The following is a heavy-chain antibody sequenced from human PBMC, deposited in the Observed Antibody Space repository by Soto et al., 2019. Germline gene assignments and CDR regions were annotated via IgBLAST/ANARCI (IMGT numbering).Heavy chain of an antibody. CDR2: INPNSGGT. CDR1: GYTFTGYY. CDR3: ARDPSGIAVAANAFDI. D-gene: IGHD6-19*01. J-gene: IGHJ3*02. V-gene: IGHV1-2*02. Sequence: ASVKVSCKASGYTFTGYYMHWVRQAPGQGLEWMGWINPNSGGTNYAQKFQGRVTMTRDTSTSTAYMELSRLRSDDTAVYYCARDPSGIAVAANAFDIWGQGTMVTVSS.